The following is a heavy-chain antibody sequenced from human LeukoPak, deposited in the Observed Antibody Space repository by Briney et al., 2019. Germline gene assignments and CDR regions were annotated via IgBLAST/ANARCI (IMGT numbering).Heavy chain of an antibody. CDR3: AKFLVGYSYGPFDY. Sequence: GGSLRLSCAASGFTFSSYSMSWVRQAPGKGLEWVSAISGSGGSTYYADSVKGRFTISRDNSKNTLYLQMNSLRAEDTAVYYCAKFLVGYSYGPFDYWGQGTLVTVSS. V-gene: IGHV3-23*01. CDR2: ISGSGGST. J-gene: IGHJ4*02. CDR1: GFTFSSYS. D-gene: IGHD5-18*01.